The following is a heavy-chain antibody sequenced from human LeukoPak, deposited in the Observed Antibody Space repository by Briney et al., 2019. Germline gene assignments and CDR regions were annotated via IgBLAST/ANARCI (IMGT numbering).Heavy chain of an antibody. CDR2: IYYSGST. CDR3: ARLVVPGDSSGYQFDY. V-gene: IGHV4-59*08. D-gene: IGHD3-22*01. CDR1: GGSISSYY. Sequence: SETLSLTCTVSGGSISSYYWSWIRQPPGKGLEWIGYIYYSGSTNYNLSLKSRVTISVDTSKNQFSLKLSSVTAADTAVYYCARLVVPGDSSGYQFDYWGQGTLVTVSS. J-gene: IGHJ4*02.